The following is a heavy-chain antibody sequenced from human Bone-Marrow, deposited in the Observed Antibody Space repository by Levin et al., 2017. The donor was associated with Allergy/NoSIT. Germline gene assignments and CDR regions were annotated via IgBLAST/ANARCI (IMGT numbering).Heavy chain of an antibody. D-gene: IGHD3-10*01. V-gene: IGHV3-21*01. CDR1: GFSFSTYS. J-gene: IGHJ4*02. CDR2: ISGTSDYI. CDR3: ARDMVVDTVSVFYFDY. Sequence: GGSLRLSCAASGFSFSTYSMNWVRQAPGEGLEWISSISGTSDYIYYADSVKGRFTVSRDNAKNSLYLQMKSLRAEDTAVYYCARDMVVDTVSVFYFDYWGQGSRVTVSS.